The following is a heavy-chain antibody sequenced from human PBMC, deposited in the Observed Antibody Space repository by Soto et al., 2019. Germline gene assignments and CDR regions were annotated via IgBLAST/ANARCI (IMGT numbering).Heavy chain of an antibody. CDR2: ISSLSGNT. CDR3: AKEGGSTWYPTDY. Sequence: PGGSLRLSCVTSGFTFSNYAMTWVRQAPGKGLEWVSVISSLSGNTYYADSVKGRFTISRDNSKNTLYLQMNGLSAEDTAVYYCAKEGGSTWYPTDYWGRGTLVTVSS. V-gene: IGHV3-23*01. D-gene: IGHD6-13*01. CDR1: GFTFSNYA. J-gene: IGHJ4*02.